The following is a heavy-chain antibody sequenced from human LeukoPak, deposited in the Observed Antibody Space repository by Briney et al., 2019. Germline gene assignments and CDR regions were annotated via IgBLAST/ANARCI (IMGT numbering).Heavy chain of an antibody. Sequence: TTSETLSLTCTVSGGSISSYYWSWIRQPAGKGLEWIGRIYTSGSTNYNPSLKSRVTMSVDTSRNQFSLKLRSVPAADTAVYYCARGIQPQPHNWFDPWGQGTLVTVSS. CDR1: GGSISSYY. J-gene: IGHJ5*02. D-gene: IGHD5-18*01. CDR2: IYTSGST. CDR3: ARGIQPQPHNWFDP. V-gene: IGHV4-4*07.